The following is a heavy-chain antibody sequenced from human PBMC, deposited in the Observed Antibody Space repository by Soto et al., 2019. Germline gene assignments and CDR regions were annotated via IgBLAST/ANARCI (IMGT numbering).Heavy chain of an antibody. V-gene: IGHV3-73*01. CDR1: GFTFSGSD. CDR3: VRQDKTGFTRFDP. J-gene: IGHJ5*02. Sequence: EVQLVESGGDLVQPGGSLKVSCAASGFTFSGSDMHWVRQASGKGLEWVGRIRSKANSYATTYAASVNDRFTISRDDSKNTAYLQMNSLKTEDTAVYYCVRQDKTGFTRFDPWGQGTLVTVSS. D-gene: IGHD1-1*01. CDR2: IRSKANSYAT.